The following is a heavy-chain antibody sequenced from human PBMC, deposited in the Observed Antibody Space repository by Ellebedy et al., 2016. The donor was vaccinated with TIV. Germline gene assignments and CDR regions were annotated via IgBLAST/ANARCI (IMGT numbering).Heavy chain of an antibody. V-gene: IGHV3-23*01. J-gene: IGHJ4*02. Sequence: GGSLRLSXAASGFTFTTYAMTWVRQAPGKGLEWVSTISDSGDRTYYADSVRGQFTISRDNSRNTLYLQMTSLRAEDTAVYYCVRDFDYWGQGTLVTVSS. CDR3: VRDFDY. CDR1: GFTFTTYA. CDR2: ISDSGDRT.